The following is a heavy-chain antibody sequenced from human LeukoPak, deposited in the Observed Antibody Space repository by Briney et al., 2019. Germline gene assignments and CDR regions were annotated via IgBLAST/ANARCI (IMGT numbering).Heavy chain of an antibody. J-gene: IGHJ6*03. D-gene: IGHD6-13*01. V-gene: IGHV1-2*02. Sequence: AVQVSFQCSGDTFTGYYLHWVRQAPGQGLEWMGCINPKRGGTKYEQKFQGRVTMTRYMSISTVYMELSRLRSDDTDVYYLARLLPRIAGVRTYYMDGWGKGTTVTVSS. CDR2: INPKRGGT. CDR1: GDTFTGYY. CDR3: ARLLPRIAGVRTYYMDG.